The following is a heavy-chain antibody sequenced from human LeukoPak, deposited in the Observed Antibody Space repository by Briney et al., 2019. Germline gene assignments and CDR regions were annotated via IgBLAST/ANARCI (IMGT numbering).Heavy chain of an antibody. CDR3: ARDDGGQGDY. J-gene: IGHJ4*02. CDR2: SKNKANSYIT. D-gene: IGHD2-15*01. V-gene: IGHV3-72*01. CDR1: GFTFSDHY. Sequence: GGSLRLSCAASGFTFSDHYMDWVRQAPGKGLEWVGRSKNKANSYITQYAAFVQGRFTISRDDSKNSLYLQINNLKTEDTAVYYCARDDGGQGDYWGQGTLVTVSS.